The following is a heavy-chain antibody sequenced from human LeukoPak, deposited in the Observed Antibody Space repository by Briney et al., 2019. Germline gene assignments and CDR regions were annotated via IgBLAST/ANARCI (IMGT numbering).Heavy chain of an antibody. V-gene: IGHV4-59*01. CDR2: IYYSGST. Sequence: SETLSLTCTVSGGSISSYYWSWIRQPPGKGLEWIGYIYYSGSTNYNPSLKSRVTISVDTSKNQFSLKLSSVTAADTAVYYCVREALEGWFDPWGQGTLVTVSS. CDR1: GGSISSYY. CDR3: VREALEGWFDP. J-gene: IGHJ5*02. D-gene: IGHD3-3*01.